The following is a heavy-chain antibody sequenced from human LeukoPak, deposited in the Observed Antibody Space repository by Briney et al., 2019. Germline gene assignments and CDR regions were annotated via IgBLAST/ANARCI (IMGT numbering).Heavy chain of an antibody. Sequence: PSETLSLTCTVSGGSISSSIYNWGWVRQPPGKGLEWIGNVHFSGTTYYNPSLKSRVAISLDTSKKQISLNLNSVTAADTAVYYCARKKPRWYFDLWGRGTLVTVSS. J-gene: IGHJ2*01. V-gene: IGHV4-39*01. CDR2: VHFSGTT. CDR3: ARKKPRWYFDL. D-gene: IGHD1-14*01. CDR1: GGSISSSIYN.